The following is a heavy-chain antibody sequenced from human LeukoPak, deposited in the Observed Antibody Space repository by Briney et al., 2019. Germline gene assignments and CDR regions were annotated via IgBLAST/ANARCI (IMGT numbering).Heavy chain of an antibody. CDR3: ARLIAAEVLWSAFDI. CDR1: GYTFTSYD. Sequence: ASVKVSCKASGYTFTSYDINWVRQATGQGLEWMGWMNPNSGGTNYAQKFQGRVTMTRDTSINTAYMELSRLTSDDTAVYYCARLIAAEVLWSAFDIWGQGTMVTVFS. CDR2: MNPNSGGT. D-gene: IGHD6-13*01. V-gene: IGHV1-2*02. J-gene: IGHJ3*02.